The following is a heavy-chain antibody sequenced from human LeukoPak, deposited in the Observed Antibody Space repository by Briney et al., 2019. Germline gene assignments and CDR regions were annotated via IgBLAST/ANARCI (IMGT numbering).Heavy chain of an antibody. V-gene: IGHV3-21*05. CDR3: ARDTFQPGLIDS. CDR2: INTDSSDI. D-gene: IGHD2-2*01. CDR1: GFTFSRYA. J-gene: IGHJ4*02. Sequence: PGGSLRLFCAASGFTFSRYAMNWVRQAPGKGLQWVSYINTDSSDIHYADSVKGRFTISRDNARNTLYLQLSSLRAEDSAVYYCARDTFQPGLIDSWGQGTLVTVSS.